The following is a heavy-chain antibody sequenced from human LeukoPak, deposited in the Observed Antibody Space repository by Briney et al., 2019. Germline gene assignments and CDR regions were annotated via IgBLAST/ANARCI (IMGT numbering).Heavy chain of an antibody. V-gene: IGHV4-34*01. CDR3: ARTVVVTAIVTGYFDY. J-gene: IGHJ4*02. CDR1: GGSFSGYY. D-gene: IGHD2-21*02. Sequence: SETLSLTCAVYGGSFSGYYWSWIRQPPGKGLEWIGEINHSGSTNYNPSLKSRVTISVDTSKNQFSLKLSSVTAADTAVYYCARTVVVTAIVTGYFDYWGQGTLVTVSS. CDR2: INHSGST.